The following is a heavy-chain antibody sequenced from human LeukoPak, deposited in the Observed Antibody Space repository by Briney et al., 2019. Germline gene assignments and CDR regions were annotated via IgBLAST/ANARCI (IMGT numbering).Heavy chain of an antibody. CDR1: GGSFSGYY. D-gene: IGHD4-17*01. CDR2: INHSGST. Sequence: PSETLSLTCAVYGGSFSGYYWGWIRQPPGKGLEWIGEINHSGSTNYNPSLKSRVTISVDTSKNQFSLKLSAVTAADTAVYYCARAIATPRVTTRFKSTGWYFDLWGRGTLVTVSS. V-gene: IGHV4-34*01. CDR3: ARAIATPRVTTRFKSTGWYFDL. J-gene: IGHJ2*01.